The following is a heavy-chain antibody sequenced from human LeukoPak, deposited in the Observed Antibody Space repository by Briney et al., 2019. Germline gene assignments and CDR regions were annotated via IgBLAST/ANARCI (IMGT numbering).Heavy chain of an antibody. V-gene: IGHV4-34*01. CDR1: GGSFSGYY. J-gene: IGHJ5*02. CDR3: ARRVVVVAATSWFDP. D-gene: IGHD2-15*01. CDR2: INHSGST. Sequence: PSETLSLTCAVYGGSFSGYYWSWIRQPPGKGLEWIGEINHSGSTNYNPSLKSRVTISVDTSKNQFSLKLSSVTAADTAVYYCARRVVVVAATSWFDPWGQGTLVTVSS.